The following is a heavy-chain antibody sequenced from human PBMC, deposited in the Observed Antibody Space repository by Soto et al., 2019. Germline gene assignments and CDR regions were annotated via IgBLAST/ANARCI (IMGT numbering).Heavy chain of an antibody. V-gene: IGHV1-46*01. CDR1: GDTFTDYY. CDR2: VNPSGGHT. D-gene: IGHD2-21*02. CDR3: ARGGHVVVVTAALDC. Sequence: QVQLMQSGAEVKKPGASVKVSCKASGDTFTDYYIHWVRQAPGQGLEWMGTVNPSGGHTTYAQHFLGRVTMTRDTTTSTLSRELTRLTSDDTAVYYCARGGHVVVVTAALDCWGQGTLVTVSS. J-gene: IGHJ4*02.